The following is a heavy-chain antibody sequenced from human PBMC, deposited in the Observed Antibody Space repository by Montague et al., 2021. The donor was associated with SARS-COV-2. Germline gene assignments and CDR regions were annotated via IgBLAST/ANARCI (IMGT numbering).Heavy chain of an antibody. CDR3: ARHSESRITIFGVVTAQSWFDP. CDR2: INHGGST. V-gene: IGHV4-34*01. Sequence: SETLSLTCAVHGTSFSGYYWNWIRQPPGKGLEWIGEINHGGSTKYSPSLKSRLTISADTSKNQFSLKLTSVAAADTAVYYCARHSESRITIFGVVTAQSWFDPWGQGTLVTVSS. CDR1: GTSFSGYY. J-gene: IGHJ5*02. D-gene: IGHD3-3*01.